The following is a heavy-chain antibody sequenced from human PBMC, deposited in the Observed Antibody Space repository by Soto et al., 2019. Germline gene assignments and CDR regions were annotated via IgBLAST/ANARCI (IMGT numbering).Heavy chain of an antibody. CDR3: ARYGKKVVAATYEY. CDR2: IYYSGST. CDR1: GGSISSGDYY. Sequence: PSETLSLTCTVSGGSISSGDYYWSWIRQPPGKGLEWIGYIYYSGSTNYNPSLKSRVTISVDTSKNQFSLKLSSVTAADTAVYYCARYGKKVVAATYEYWGQGTLVTVSS. V-gene: IGHV4-30-4*01. D-gene: IGHD2-15*01. J-gene: IGHJ4*02.